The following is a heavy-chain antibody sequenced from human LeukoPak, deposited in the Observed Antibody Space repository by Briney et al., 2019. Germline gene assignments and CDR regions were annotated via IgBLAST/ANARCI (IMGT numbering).Heavy chain of an antibody. Sequence: SVKVSCKASGGTFSSYAISWVRQAPGQGREWMGGNIPIFGTANYAQKFQGRVTITAEEATSTAYMERSSRRSEDTAVYYCARDGVAVAGTEDWGQGTLVTVPS. V-gene: IGHV1-69*01. CDR3: ARDGVAVAGTED. CDR1: GGTFSSYA. J-gene: IGHJ4*02. CDR2: NIPIFGTA. D-gene: IGHD6-19*01.